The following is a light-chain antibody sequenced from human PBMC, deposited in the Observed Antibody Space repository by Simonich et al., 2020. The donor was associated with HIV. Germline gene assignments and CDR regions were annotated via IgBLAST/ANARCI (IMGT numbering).Light chain of an antibody. CDR3: QQYNNWPSPFT. Sequence: DIQMTQSPSSLSASVGDRVTITCRASQGISNSLAWYQQKPGKAPKLLLYAASSLEIGVPSRFSGSGSGTDYTLTISSLQPEDFATYYCQQYNNWPSPFTFGPGTKVDIK. CDR1: QGISNS. CDR2: AAS. V-gene: IGKV1-NL1*01. J-gene: IGKJ3*01.